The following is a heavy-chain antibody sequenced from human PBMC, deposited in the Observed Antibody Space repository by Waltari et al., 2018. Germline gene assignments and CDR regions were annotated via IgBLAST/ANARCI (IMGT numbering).Heavy chain of an antibody. D-gene: IGHD6-13*01. CDR3: AKDIRIAAAGTNYFDY. CDR1: GFTFSSYA. J-gene: IGHJ4*02. Sequence: EVQLLESGGGLVQPGGSLRLSCAASGFTFSSYAMSWVRQAPGKGLEWVSAISGSGGRTYYAESVKGRCTISRDNSKNTLYLQMNSLRAEDTAVYYCAKDIRIAAAGTNYFDYWGQGTLVTVSS. V-gene: IGHV3-23*01. CDR2: ISGSGGRT.